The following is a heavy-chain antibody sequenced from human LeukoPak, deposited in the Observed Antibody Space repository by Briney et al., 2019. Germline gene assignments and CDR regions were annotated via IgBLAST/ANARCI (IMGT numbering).Heavy chain of an antibody. CDR2: IYYSGST. D-gene: IGHD3-10*01. J-gene: IGHJ4*02. Sequence: SETLSLTCTVSGGSISSYYWSWIRQPPGKGLEWIGYIYYSGSTNYNPSLKSRVTISVDTSKNQFSLKLGSVTAADTAVYYCARGPGVFHFDYWGQGTLVTVSS. CDR3: ARGPGVFHFDY. CDR1: GGSISSYY. V-gene: IGHV4-59*01.